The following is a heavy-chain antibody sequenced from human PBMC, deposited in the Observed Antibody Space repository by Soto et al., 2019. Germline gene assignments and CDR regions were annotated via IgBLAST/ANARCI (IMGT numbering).Heavy chain of an antibody. V-gene: IGHV3-30-3*01. J-gene: IGHJ4*02. CDR3: ARCHARLVRGAFDY. Sequence: HPGGSLRLSCAASGFTFSSYAMHWVRQAPGKGLEWVAVISYDGSNKYYADSVKGRFTISRDNSKNTLYLQMNSLRAEDTAVYYCARCHARLVRGAFDYWGQGTLVTVSS. CDR2: ISYDGSNK. CDR1: GFTFSSYA. D-gene: IGHD3-10*01.